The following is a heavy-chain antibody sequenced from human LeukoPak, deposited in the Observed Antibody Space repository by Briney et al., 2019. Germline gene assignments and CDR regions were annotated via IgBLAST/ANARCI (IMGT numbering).Heavy chain of an antibody. Sequence: PSETLSLTCAVSGYSISSGYYWGWIRQPPGKGLEWIGSIYHSGSTYYNPSLKSRVTISVDTSKNQFSLKLSSVTAADTAVYCCASPPHGDTFGELYAYWGQGTLVTVSS. V-gene: IGHV4-38-2*01. D-gene: IGHD3-10*01. J-gene: IGHJ4*02. CDR2: IYHSGST. CDR3: ASPPHGDTFGELYAY. CDR1: GYSISSGYY.